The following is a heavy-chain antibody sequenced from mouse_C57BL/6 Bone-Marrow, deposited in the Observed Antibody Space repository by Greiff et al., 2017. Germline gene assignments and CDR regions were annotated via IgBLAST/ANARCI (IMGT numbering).Heavy chain of an antibody. D-gene: IGHD1-1*01. J-gene: IGHJ2*01. CDR3: ASHFTGSSYPLGY. CDR2: IFIGNGYT. Sequence: VQLQQSGAELVRPGSSVKMSCKTSGYTFTSYGINWVKQRPGQGLEWIGYIFIGNGYTEYNEKFKGKATLTLDTSSHTAYMPLLSLPSYDSAISVCASHFTGSSYPLGYWGQGTTLTVSS. CDR1: GYTFTSYG. V-gene: IGHV1-58*01.